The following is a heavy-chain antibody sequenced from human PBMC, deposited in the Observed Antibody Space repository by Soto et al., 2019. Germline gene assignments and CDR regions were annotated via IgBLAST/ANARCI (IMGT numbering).Heavy chain of an antibody. J-gene: IGHJ4*02. D-gene: IGHD2-2*01. V-gene: IGHV5-51*01. Sequence: LGESLKISCEGSGYSFSTNWIGWVRQMPGKGLEWMGIIYPGDSDTSYSPSFQGQVTISADKSINTAYLHWSSLKASDTAMYYCAKHEGYCSSTTCSNFDYWGQGTLVTVSS. CDR1: GYSFSTNW. CDR3: AKHEGYCSSTTCSNFDY. CDR2: IYPGDSDT.